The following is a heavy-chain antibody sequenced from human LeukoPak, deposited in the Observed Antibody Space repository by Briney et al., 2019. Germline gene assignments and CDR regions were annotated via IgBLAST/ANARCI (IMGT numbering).Heavy chain of an antibody. J-gene: IGHJ5*02. CDR2: IGTAGDA. V-gene: IGHV3-13*01. D-gene: IGHD5-12*01. CDR1: GFTFSSYD. Sequence: GGSLRLSCAASGFTFSSYDMHWVRQVTGKGLEWVSGIGTAGDAYYAGSVKGRFTISRENAKNTLYLQMNNLRAGDTAVYYCARAVDKKEWFDPWGQGTLVTVSS. CDR3: ARAVDKKEWFDP.